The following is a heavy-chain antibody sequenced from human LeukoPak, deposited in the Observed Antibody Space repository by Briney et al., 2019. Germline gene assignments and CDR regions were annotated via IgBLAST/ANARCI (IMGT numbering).Heavy chain of an antibody. Sequence: PSETLSLTCAVSGYSIGSGYYWSWIRQPAGKGLEWIGRIYTSGSTNYNPSLKSRVTISVDTSKNQFSLKLSSVTAADTAVYYCARDNGDYGRDFDYWGQGTLVTVSS. CDR1: GYSIGSGYY. V-gene: IGHV4-61*02. CDR2: IYTSGST. J-gene: IGHJ4*02. D-gene: IGHD4-17*01. CDR3: ARDNGDYGRDFDY.